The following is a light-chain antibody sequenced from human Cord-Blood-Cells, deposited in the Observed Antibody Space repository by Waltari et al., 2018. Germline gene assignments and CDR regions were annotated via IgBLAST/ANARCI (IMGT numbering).Light chain of an antibody. J-gene: IGLJ3*02. V-gene: IGLV2-23*01. CDR2: EGS. CDR1: SSDVGSYNL. CDR3: CSYAGSSTWV. Sequence: QSALTQPASVSGSPGQSITISCTGTSSDVGSYNLVSWYQQHPGKAPKLMIYEGSKRPSGVSKRFSGSKSGNRASRTISGLQAEDEADYYCCSYAGSSTWVFGGGTKLSVL.